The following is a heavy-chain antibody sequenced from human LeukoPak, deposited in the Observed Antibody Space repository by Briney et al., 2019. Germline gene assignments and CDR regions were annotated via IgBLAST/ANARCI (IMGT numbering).Heavy chain of an antibody. J-gene: IGHJ4*02. D-gene: IGHD6-19*01. Sequence: GGSLRLSCAASGFTVSSNYMSWVRQAPGKGLEWVSVIYSGGSTYYADTVKGRFTISRDNSKNTLYLQMNSLRAEDTAVYYCAKVRSSGWYFDYWGQGTLVTVSS. CDR1: GFTVSSNY. CDR3: AKVRSSGWYFDY. V-gene: IGHV3-53*01. CDR2: IYSGGST.